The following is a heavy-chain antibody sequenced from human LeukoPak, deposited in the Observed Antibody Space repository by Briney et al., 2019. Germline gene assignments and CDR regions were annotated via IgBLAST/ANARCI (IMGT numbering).Heavy chain of an antibody. V-gene: IGHV1-46*01. D-gene: IGHD6-13*01. CDR3: ARQPYSSSWLRAYFDY. CDR2: INPSGGST. J-gene: IGHJ4*02. Sequence: ASVKVSCKASGYTFTSYYMHWVRQAPGQGLEWMGIINPSGGSTSYAQKFQGRVTMTRDTSTSTVYMELSSLRSEDTAVYYCARQPYSSSWLRAYFDYWGQGTLVTVSS. CDR1: GYTFTSYY.